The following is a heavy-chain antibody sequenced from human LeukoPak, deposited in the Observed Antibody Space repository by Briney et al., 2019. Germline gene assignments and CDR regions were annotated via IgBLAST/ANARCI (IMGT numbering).Heavy chain of an antibody. V-gene: IGHV3-23*01. CDR3: AKDHGAGSYYNHPDY. J-gene: IGHJ4*02. Sequence: TGGSLRLSCAASGFTFSNYAMSWVRQAPGKGPEWVSGIGDTGGTTFYADSVKGRFTISRDNSKNTLSLQMNSLRAEDTAVYYCAKDHGAGSYYNHPDYWGQGTLVTVSS. D-gene: IGHD3-10*01. CDR2: IGDTGGTT. CDR1: GFTFSNYA.